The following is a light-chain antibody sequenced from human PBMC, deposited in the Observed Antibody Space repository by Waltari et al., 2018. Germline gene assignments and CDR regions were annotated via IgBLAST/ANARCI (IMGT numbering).Light chain of an antibody. Sequence: QSVLTQPPSLSGAPGPRVTISCTGSSSNIGAGYGVQWYQQVPGTAPQLLIYHNTNRPSRVPARSSGSKSGTSASLAITGLQAEYEADYYGQSYDSSMRGVYVFGTGTKVTV. CDR1: SSNIGAGYG. CDR2: HNT. V-gene: IGLV1-40*01. J-gene: IGLJ1*01. CDR3: QSYDSSMRGVYV.